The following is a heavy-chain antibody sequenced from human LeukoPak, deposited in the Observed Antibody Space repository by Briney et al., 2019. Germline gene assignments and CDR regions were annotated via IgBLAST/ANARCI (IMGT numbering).Heavy chain of an antibody. J-gene: IGHJ3*02. D-gene: IGHD3-22*01. V-gene: IGHV4-59*01. CDR1: GGSISSYY. Sequence: SETLSLTCTVSGGSISSYYWSWIRQPPGKGLEWGGYIYYSGSTNYNPSLKRRVTISVDTSKNQFALKLSSVTAADTAVYYCARETYYYDSPGAFDIWGQGTMVTVSS. CDR3: ARETYYYDSPGAFDI. CDR2: IYYSGST.